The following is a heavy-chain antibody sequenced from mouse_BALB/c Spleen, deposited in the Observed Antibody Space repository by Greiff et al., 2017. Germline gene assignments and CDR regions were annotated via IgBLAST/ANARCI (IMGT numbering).Heavy chain of an antibody. J-gene: IGHJ1*01. D-gene: IGHD1-1*01. CDR3: ARRNYGSSFYWYFDV. CDR2: ISYSGST. CDR1: GYSITSDYA. V-gene: IGHV3-2*02. Sequence: EVQRVESGPGLVKPSQSLSLTCTVTGYSITSDYAWNWIRQFTGNKLEWMGYISYSGSTNYNPSLKSRISITRDTSKNQFFLQLNSVTTEDTATYYCARRNYGSSFYWYFDVWGAGTTVTVSS.